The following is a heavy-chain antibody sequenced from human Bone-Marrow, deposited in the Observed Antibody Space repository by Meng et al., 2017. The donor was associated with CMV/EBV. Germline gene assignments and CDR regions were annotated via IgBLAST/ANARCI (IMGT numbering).Heavy chain of an antibody. Sequence: GGSLRLSCAASGFTFTTYWMHWARQAPGKGLVWVSRINTDGSSATYADSVKGRFTISRDNVKNTLYLQMNSLRAEDTAVYYCARGGVVVVPAAISYYYYGMDVWGQGTTVTVSS. D-gene: IGHD2-2*01. J-gene: IGHJ6*02. CDR1: GFTFTTYW. V-gene: IGHV3-74*01. CDR3: ARGGVVVVPAAISYYYYGMDV. CDR2: INTDGSSA.